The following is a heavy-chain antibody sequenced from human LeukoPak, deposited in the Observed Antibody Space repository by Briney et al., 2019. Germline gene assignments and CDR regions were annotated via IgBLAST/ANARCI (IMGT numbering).Heavy chain of an antibody. CDR3: ARGVVGATGGFDP. Sequence: GGSLRLSCAASGFTFSSYSMNWVRQAPGKGLEWVSSISSSSSYIYYADSVKGRFTISRDNAKNSLYLQMNSLRAGDTAVYYCARGVVGATGGFDPWGQGTLVTVSS. J-gene: IGHJ5*02. CDR2: ISSSSSYI. V-gene: IGHV3-21*01. CDR1: GFTFSSYS. D-gene: IGHD1-26*01.